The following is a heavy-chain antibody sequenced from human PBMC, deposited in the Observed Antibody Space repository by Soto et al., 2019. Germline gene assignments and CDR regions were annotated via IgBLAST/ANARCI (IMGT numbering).Heavy chain of an antibody. V-gene: IGHV1-18*04. D-gene: IGHD3-22*01. Sequence: QVQLVQSGAEVKKPGASVKVSCKTSGYTFTSDSISWVRQAPGQGLEWMGWISAYNGNTNYAQNLQGRVTMTTDTSTSIAYMELRSLRSDDTAVYYCARVGGNSGTMIVVVDYYFDYWGQGTLVTVSS. CDR2: ISAYNGNT. CDR1: GYTFTSDS. J-gene: IGHJ4*02. CDR3: ARVGGNSGTMIVVVDYYFDY.